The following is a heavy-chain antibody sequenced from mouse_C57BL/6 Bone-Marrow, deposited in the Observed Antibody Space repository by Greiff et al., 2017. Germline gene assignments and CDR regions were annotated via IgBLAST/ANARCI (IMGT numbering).Heavy chain of an antibody. CDR1: GFTFSSYA. CDR3: TRGHDGRSFDY. V-gene: IGHV5-9-1*02. D-gene: IGHD1-1*01. J-gene: IGHJ2*01. Sequence: EVHLVESGEGLVKPGGSLKLSCAASGFTFSSYAMSWVRQTPEQRLEWVAYISRGGDYIYYADTVKGRFTISRDNARNTLYLQMSSLKSEDSAMYYCTRGHDGRSFDYWGQGTTLTVSS. CDR2: ISRGGDYI.